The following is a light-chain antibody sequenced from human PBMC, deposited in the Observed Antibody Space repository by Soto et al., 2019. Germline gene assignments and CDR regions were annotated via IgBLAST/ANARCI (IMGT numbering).Light chain of an antibody. V-gene: IGKV1-39*01. Sequence: DVQMTQTPTSLSASVGDIVSITCRASESIVIYLNCYQQKPGKVPNLLIYAASSVFEGVPSRFSGSGSGTNFSLTINSLQPEDFATYFCQQAYRTTWTFGQGTKV. CDR3: QQAYRTTWT. CDR1: ESIVIY. J-gene: IGKJ1*01. CDR2: AAS.